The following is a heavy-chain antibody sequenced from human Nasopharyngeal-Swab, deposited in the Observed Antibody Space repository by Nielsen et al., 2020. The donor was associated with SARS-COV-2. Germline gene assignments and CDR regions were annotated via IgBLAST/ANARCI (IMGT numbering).Heavy chain of an antibody. CDR2: INSDGSST. CDR1: GFTFMSYW. V-gene: IGHV3-74*01. CDR3: ARVGGSDSSGYTKWFHP. D-gene: IGHD3-22*01. Sequence: GGSRRLSGAASGFTFMSYWMHGVRKVPGKGLVWVSRINSDGSSTTYADSVKGRFTISRDNAKNTLYLQMNSLRAEDTAVYYCARVGGSDSSGYTKWFHPWGQGTLVTVSS. J-gene: IGHJ5*02.